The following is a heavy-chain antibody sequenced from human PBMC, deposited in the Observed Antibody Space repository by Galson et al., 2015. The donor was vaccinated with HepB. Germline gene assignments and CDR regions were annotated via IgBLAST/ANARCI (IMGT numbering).Heavy chain of an antibody. V-gene: IGHV3-30-3*01. CDR2: TSFDGSNK. Sequence: SLRLSCAASGFTFSSYAMHWVRQAPGKGLEWVAVTSFDGSNKYYAASVKGRFTVSRDNSKNTLYLQMNSLRTEDTAVFYCARAFYFDVSGYRPFDYWGQGTLVTVSS. D-gene: IGHD3-22*01. CDR1: GFTFSSYA. J-gene: IGHJ4*02. CDR3: ARAFYFDVSGYRPFDY.